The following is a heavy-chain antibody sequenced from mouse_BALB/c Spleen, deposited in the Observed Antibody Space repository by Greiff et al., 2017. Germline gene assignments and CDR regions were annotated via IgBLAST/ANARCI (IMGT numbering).Heavy chain of an antibody. D-gene: IGHD1-1*01. CDR2: ISYSGST. Sequence: EVKLVESGPGLVKPSQSLSLTCTVTGYSITSDYARNWIRQFPGNKLEWMGYISYSGSTSYNPSLKSRISITRDTSKNQFFLQLNSVTTEDTATYYCARSYYGYWYFDVWGAGTTVTVSS. J-gene: IGHJ1*01. CDR1: GYSITSDYA. V-gene: IGHV3-2*02. CDR3: ARSYYGYWYFDV.